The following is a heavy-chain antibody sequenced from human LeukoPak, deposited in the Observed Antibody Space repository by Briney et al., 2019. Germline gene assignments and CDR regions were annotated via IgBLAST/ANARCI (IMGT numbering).Heavy chain of an antibody. V-gene: IGHV4-34*01. J-gene: IGHJ4*02. CDR1: GGSFSGYY. CDR3: ARSIVGAELDY. CDR2: INHSGST. Sequence: MPSETLSLTCAVYGGSFSGYYWSWIRQPPGKGLEWIWEINHSGSTNYNPSLKSRVTISVDKSKNQFSLKLSSVTPADTAVYYCARSIVGAELDYWGQGTLVTVSS. D-gene: IGHD1-26*01.